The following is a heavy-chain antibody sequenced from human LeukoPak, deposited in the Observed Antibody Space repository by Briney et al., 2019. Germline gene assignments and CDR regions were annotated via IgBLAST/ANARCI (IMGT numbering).Heavy chain of an antibody. CDR2: ISSSSSTI. J-gene: IGHJ6*02. D-gene: IGHD1-26*01. Sequence: GGSLRLSCAASGFTFSSYSMNWVRQAPGKGLEWVSYISSSSSTIYYADSVKGRFTISRGNAKNSLYLQMNSLRAEDTAVYYCARDNYRHIVGASPLGWGQGTTVTVSS. CDR1: GFTFSSYS. CDR3: ARDNYRHIVGASPLG. V-gene: IGHV3-48*01.